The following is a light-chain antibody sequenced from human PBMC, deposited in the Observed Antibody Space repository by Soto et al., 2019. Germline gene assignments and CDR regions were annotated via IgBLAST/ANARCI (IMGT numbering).Light chain of an antibody. J-gene: IGKJ2*01. CDR2: DAS. Sequence: MLTQSPATLSLSPGDRAILSCRASQDVSISLGWYQQKPGQAPRLLIYDASNRATGIPDRFSGSESGTDFTLTISSLEPEDFAVYYCLQRASWRSFGQGTKLEIK. CDR1: QDVSIS. CDR3: LQRASWRS. V-gene: IGKV3D-11*01.